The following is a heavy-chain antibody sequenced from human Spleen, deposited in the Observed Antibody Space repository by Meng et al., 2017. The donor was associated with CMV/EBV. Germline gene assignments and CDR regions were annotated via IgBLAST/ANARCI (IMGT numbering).Heavy chain of an antibody. CDR3: ARGRRDDFWSGYYWYYFDH. V-gene: IGHV4-39*07. D-gene: IGHD3-3*01. Sequence: GSLRLSCTVSGGSMSHSSYYWGWIRQPPGKGLEWIGNINYSGSTYYNPSLKSRITLSVDTSKKQFSLNLGSVTAADTAVYYCARGRRDDFWSGYYWYYFDHWGQGTLVTVSS. J-gene: IGHJ4*02. CDR2: INYSGST. CDR1: GGSMSHSSYY.